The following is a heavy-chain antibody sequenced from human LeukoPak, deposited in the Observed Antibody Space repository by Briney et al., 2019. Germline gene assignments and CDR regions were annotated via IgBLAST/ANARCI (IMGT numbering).Heavy chain of an antibody. CDR3: ARDRGAVAGIDF. V-gene: IGHV4-59*01. J-gene: IGHJ4*02. Sequence: SETLSLTRTVSGGSISSYYWSWIRQPPGKGLEWIGYIYYSGSTNYNPSLKSRVTISVDTSKNQFSPKLTSVTAADTAVYYCARDRGAVAGIDFWGQGTPVTVSS. CDR2: IYYSGST. D-gene: IGHD6-19*01. CDR1: GGSISSYY.